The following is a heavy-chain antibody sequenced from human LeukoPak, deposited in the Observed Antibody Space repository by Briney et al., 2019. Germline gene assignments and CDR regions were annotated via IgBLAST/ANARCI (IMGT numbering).Heavy chain of an antibody. V-gene: IGHV7-4-1*02. CDR3: ARDLLTITIFGVDAFDI. Sequence: VASVKVSCKASGYTFTGYYMHWVRQAPGQGLEWMGWINTNTGNPTYAQGFTGRFVFSLDTSVSTAYLQISSLKAEDTAVYYCARDLLTITIFGVDAFDIWGQGTMVTVSS. CDR2: INTNTGNP. CDR1: GYTFTGYY. J-gene: IGHJ3*02. D-gene: IGHD3-3*01.